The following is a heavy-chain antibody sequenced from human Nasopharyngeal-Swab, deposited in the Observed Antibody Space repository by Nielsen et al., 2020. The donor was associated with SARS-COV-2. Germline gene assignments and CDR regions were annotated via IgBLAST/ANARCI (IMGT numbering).Heavy chain of an antibody. Sequence: VRQPPGKGLEWVAVISYDGSNKYYADSVKGRFTISRDNSKNTLYLQMNSLRAEDTAVYYCARDGIAFYDILPSSGWFDPWGQGTLVTVSS. CDR2: ISYDGSNK. V-gene: IGHV3-30-3*01. D-gene: IGHD3-9*01. J-gene: IGHJ5*02. CDR3: ARDGIAFYDILPSSGWFDP.